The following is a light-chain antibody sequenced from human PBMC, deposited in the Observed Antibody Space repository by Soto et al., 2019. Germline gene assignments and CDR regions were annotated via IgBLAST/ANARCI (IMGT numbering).Light chain of an antibody. Sequence: QSALTQPPSASGSPGQSVTISCTGTSSDVGGFNYVSWYQQHPGKAPKVTIYEVSKRPSGVPDRFSGSKSGNTASLTVSGLQAEDAADYYCSSYAGNNNLIFGGGTKMTVL. CDR1: SSDVGGFNY. CDR2: EVS. V-gene: IGLV2-8*01. J-gene: IGLJ2*01. CDR3: SSYAGNNNLI.